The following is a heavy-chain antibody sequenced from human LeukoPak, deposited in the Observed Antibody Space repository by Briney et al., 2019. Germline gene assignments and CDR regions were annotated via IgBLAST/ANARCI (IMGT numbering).Heavy chain of an antibody. D-gene: IGHD1-26*01. Sequence: SETLSHTCAVYGGSFSVYYWSWIRQSPGKGLEWIGEINHSGSTNYNPSLKSRVTISVDTSKNQYSLKLRSVTAADTAVYYCAREGELLSDYYMDVWGKGTTVTVSS. V-gene: IGHV4-34*01. J-gene: IGHJ6*03. CDR1: GGSFSVYY. CDR2: INHSGST. CDR3: AREGELLSDYYMDV.